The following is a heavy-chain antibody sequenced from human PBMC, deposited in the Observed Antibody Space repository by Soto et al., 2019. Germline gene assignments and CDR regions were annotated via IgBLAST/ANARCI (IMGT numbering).Heavy chain of an antibody. V-gene: IGHV3-23*01. D-gene: IGHD6-19*01. Sequence: GGSLRLSCAASGFTFSSYAMSWVRQAPGKGLEWVSAISGSGGSTYYADSVKGRFTISRDNSKNTLYLQMNSLRAEDTAVYYCAKTVAGRDRWTKHPAEYFQHWGQGTLVTVSS. CDR3: AKTVAGRDRWTKHPAEYFQH. CDR2: ISGSGGST. CDR1: GFTFSSYA. J-gene: IGHJ1*01.